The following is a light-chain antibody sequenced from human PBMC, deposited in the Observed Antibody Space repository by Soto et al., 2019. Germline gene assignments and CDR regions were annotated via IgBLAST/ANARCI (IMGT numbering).Light chain of an antibody. Sequence: QSALTQPASVSGSPGQSITISCTGTSSDVGGYNYVSWYQQHPGKAPKLMIYDISNRPSGVSNRFSGSKSGNTASLTISGLQAEDEADYYCSSYTSSSTLLVFGGGKKLTVL. CDR3: SSYTSSSTLLV. V-gene: IGLV2-14*01. CDR1: SSDVGGYNY. J-gene: IGLJ2*01. CDR2: DIS.